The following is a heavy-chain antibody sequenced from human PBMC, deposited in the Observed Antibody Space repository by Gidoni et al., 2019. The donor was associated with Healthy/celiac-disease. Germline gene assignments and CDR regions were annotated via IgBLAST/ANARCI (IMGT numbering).Heavy chain of an antibody. CDR2: ISYDGSNK. CDR1: GFTFSSYA. V-gene: IGHV3-30*04. CDR3: ARDYYGSGSPDY. Sequence: QVQLVESGGGVVQPGRSLRLSCAASGFTFSSYAMHWVRQAPGKGLEWVAVISYDGSNKYYADSVKGRFTISRDNSKNTLYLQMNSLRAEDTAVYYCARDYYGSGSPDYWGQGTLVTVSS. J-gene: IGHJ4*02. D-gene: IGHD3-10*01.